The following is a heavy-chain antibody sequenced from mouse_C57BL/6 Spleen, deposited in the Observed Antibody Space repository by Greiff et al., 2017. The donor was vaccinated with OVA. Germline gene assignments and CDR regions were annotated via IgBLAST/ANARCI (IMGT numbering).Heavy chain of an antibody. J-gene: IGHJ1*03. V-gene: IGHV1-19*01. D-gene: IGHD3-3*01. CDR2: INPYNGGT. CDR1: GYTFTDYY. Sequence: VQLQQSGPVLVKPGASVKMSCKASGYTFTDYYMNWVKQSHGKSLEWIGVINPYNGGTSYNQKFKGKATLTVDKSSSTAYMELNSLTSEDSAVYYCARGTRDWYFDVWGTGTTVTVSS. CDR3: ARGTRDWYFDV.